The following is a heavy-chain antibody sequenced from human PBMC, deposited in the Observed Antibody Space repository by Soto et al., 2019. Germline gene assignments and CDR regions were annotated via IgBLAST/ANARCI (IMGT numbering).Heavy chain of an antibody. CDR1: GGSISSGGYY. CDR2: IYYSGST. CDR3: ARTTVTTPYFDY. V-gene: IGHV4-31*03. J-gene: IGHJ4*02. D-gene: IGHD4-17*01. Sequence: SETLSLTCTVSGGSISSGGYYWSWIRQHPGKGLEWIGYIYYSGSTYYNPSLKSRVTISVDTSKNQFSLKLSSVTAADTAVYYCARTTVTTPYFDYWGQGTLVNVSS.